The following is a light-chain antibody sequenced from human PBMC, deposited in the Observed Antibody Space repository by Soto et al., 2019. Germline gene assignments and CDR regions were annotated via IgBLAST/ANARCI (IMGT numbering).Light chain of an antibody. CDR3: AAWDGSLNGYV. CDR1: DSNIGSNS. CDR2: SND. V-gene: IGLV1-44*01. Sequence: QLVLTQPPSASGTPGQRVTISCSGSDSNIGSNSVNWYQHLPGMAPKLLTHSNDHRPSGVADRFSGSKSGTSASLAISGLQSEDEAEYFCAAWDGSLNGYVFGTGTKLTVL. J-gene: IGLJ1*01.